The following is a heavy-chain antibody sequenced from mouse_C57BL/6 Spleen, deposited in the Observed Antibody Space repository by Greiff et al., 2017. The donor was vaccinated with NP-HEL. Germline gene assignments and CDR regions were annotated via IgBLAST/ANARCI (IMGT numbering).Heavy chain of an antibody. J-gene: IGHJ3*01. V-gene: IGHV1-54*01. CDR2: INPGSGGT. Sequence: QVQLQQSGAELVRPGTSVKVSCKASGYAFTNYLIEWVKQRPGQGLEWIGVINPGSGGTNYNEKFKGKATLTADKSSSTAYMQLSSLTSEDSAVYFCARGRDGNSFAYWGQGTLVTVSA. CDR3: ARGRDGNSFAY. D-gene: IGHD2-1*01. CDR1: GYAFTNYL.